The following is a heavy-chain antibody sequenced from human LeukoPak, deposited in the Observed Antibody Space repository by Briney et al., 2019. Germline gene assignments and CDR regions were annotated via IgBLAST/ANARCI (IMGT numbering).Heavy chain of an antibody. CDR2: ISGSGGST. D-gene: IGHD1-26*01. V-gene: IGHV3-23*01. J-gene: IGHJ4*02. Sequence: GVLRLSCAASGFTFNTYAMSWVRQAPGKGLEWVSSISGSGGSTYYADSVKGRFTISRDYSKNTVYLQMNSLRAEDTALYYCAKDGGYSGNYYAYDYWGQGTLVTVSS. CDR1: GFTFNTYA. CDR3: AKDGGYSGNYYAYDY.